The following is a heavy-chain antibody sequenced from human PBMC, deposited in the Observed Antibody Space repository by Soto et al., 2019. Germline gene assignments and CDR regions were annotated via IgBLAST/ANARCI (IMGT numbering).Heavy chain of an antibody. CDR3: TSLASGPGGTFDY. D-gene: IGHD6-19*01. CDR1: GFTFSAST. J-gene: IGHJ4*02. Sequence: PXGSLRVYCAASGFTFSASTMHGVRQSSGKGLEWVGRIRSKANSYATAYAASVKGRFTISRDDSKNTAYLQMNSLKTEDTAVYYCTSLASGPGGTFDYWGQGTLVTV. V-gene: IGHV3-73*01. CDR2: IRSKANSYAT.